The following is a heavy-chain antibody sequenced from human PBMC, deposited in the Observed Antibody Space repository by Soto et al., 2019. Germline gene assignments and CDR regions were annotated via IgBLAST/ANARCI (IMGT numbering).Heavy chain of an antibody. J-gene: IGHJ5*02. D-gene: IGHD2-2*02. Sequence: PSQTLSLTCAISGDSVSSNSAAWNWIRQSPSRGLEWLGRTYYRSKWYNDCAVSVKSRITINPDTSKNQFSLQLNSVTPEDTAVYYCAREGGLGYCSSTSCYTSNWFDPWGQGTLVTVSS. CDR2: TYYRSKWYN. CDR3: AREGGLGYCSSTSCYTSNWFDP. CDR1: GDSVSSNSAA. V-gene: IGHV6-1*01.